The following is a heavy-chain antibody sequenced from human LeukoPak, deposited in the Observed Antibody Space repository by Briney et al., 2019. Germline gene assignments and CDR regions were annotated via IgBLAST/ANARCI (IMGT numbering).Heavy chain of an antibody. CDR1: GGSISSGSYY. Sequence: SETLSLTCTVSGGSISSGSYYWSWIRQPAGKGLEWLGRIYTRGSTNYNPSLKSRVTISVDTSKNQFSLKLSSVTAADTAVYYCARRNSSSWVPGAFDIWGQGTMVTVSS. CDR2: IYTRGST. D-gene: IGHD6-13*01. CDR3: ARRNSSSWVPGAFDI. J-gene: IGHJ3*02. V-gene: IGHV4-61*02.